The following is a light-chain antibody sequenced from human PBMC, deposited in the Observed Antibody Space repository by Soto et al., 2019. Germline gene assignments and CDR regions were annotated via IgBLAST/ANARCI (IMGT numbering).Light chain of an antibody. CDR3: ATWDDTVSGYV. CDR2: DND. V-gene: IGLV1-47*02. CDR1: RSNVGENY. J-gene: IGLJ1*01. Sequence: QSVLTQTPSVSAAPGQRVTISCSGSRSNVGENYVSWYQQSPGTAPKLLMYDNDQRPSGVADRFSGSKSGTSASLAISGLQSEDETEYYCATWDDTVSGYVFGTGTKLTVL.